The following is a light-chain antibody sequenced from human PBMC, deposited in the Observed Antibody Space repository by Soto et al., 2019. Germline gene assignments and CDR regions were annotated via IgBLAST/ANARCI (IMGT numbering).Light chain of an antibody. Sequence: IQLTQPPTSLSASVRDRVTFTCRATEDISSYLVWYQQKPGAAPKLLIYAASALHSGVPSRFSGSGSGTDFTLTISSLHPEDFAVYFCQQFKNYPITFGQGTRLEIK. CDR3: QQFKNYPIT. V-gene: IGKV1-9*01. CDR1: EDISSY. J-gene: IGKJ5*01. CDR2: AAS.